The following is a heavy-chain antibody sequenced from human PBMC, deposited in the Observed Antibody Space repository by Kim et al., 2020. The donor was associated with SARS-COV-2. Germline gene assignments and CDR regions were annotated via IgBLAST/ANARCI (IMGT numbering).Heavy chain of an antibody. V-gene: IGHV3-33*05. J-gene: IGHJ4*02. D-gene: IGHD6-13*01. Sequence: GGSLRLSCAASGFTFSSYGMHWVRQAPSKGLEWVAVISYDGSNKYYADSVKGRFTISRDNSKNTLYLQMNSLRAEDTAVYYCARDQSAGYSSSWNDYWGQGTLVTVSS. CDR2: ISYDGSNK. CDR1: GFTFSSYG. CDR3: ARDQSAGYSSSWNDY.